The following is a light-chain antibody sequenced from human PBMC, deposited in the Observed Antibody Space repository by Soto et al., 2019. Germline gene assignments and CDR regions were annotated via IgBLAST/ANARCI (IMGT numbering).Light chain of an antibody. CDR2: NVY. J-gene: IGLJ2*01. CDR3: NSYTSSSTLV. V-gene: IGLV2-14*03. CDR1: SSDVGGYNF. Sequence: SVLTQPASVSGSPGQSITISCTGTSSDVGGYNFVSWYQQHPGKAPKLMLYNVYDRPSGISHRFSGSRSGNTASLTISGLQAEDEAHYYCNSYTSSSTLVFGGGTKVTVL.